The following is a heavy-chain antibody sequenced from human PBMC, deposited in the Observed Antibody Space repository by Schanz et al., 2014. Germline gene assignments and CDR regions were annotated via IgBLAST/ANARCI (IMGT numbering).Heavy chain of an antibody. Sequence: QLQLQESGPGLVKPSETLSLTCTVSGGSISSSSYYWGWIRQPPGKGLEWIGSIYYSGSTYYNPSLKSRVPISVDTSKNHFSLKLSSVTAADTAVYYCARHSGYYYYYGMDVWGQGTTVTVSS. CDR3: ARHSGYYYYYGMDV. J-gene: IGHJ6*02. CDR1: GGSISSSSYY. CDR2: IYYSGST. V-gene: IGHV4-39*01.